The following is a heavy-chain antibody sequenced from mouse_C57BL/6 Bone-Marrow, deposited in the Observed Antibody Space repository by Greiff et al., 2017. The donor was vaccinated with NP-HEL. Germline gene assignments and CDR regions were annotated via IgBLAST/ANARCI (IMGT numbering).Heavy chain of an antibody. D-gene: IGHD1-1*01. CDR1: GFTFTDYY. Sequence: DVKLVESGGGLVQPGGSLSLSCAASGFTFTDYYMSWVRQPPGKALEWLGFIRNKANGYTTEYSASVKGRFTISRDNSQSILYLQMNALRAEDSATYYCARPYGGGYYAMDYWGQGTSVTVSS. CDR3: ARPYGGGYYAMDY. V-gene: IGHV7-3*01. CDR2: IRNKANGYTT. J-gene: IGHJ4*01.